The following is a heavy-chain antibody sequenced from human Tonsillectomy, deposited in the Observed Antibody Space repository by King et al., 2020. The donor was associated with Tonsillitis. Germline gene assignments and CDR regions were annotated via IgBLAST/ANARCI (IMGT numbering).Heavy chain of an antibody. J-gene: IGHJ6*02. CDR1: GGTFSSYA. Sequence: VQLVESGAEVKKPGSSVKVSCKASGGTFSSYAISWVRQAPGQGLEWMGGIIPIFGTANYAQKFQGRVTITADESTSTAYMELSSLRSEDTAVYYCASLGGYSSRPPYYYYYGMDVWGQGTTVTVSS. CDR2: IIPIFGTA. CDR3: ASLGGYSSRPPYYYYYGMDV. D-gene: IGHD6-13*01. V-gene: IGHV1-69*01.